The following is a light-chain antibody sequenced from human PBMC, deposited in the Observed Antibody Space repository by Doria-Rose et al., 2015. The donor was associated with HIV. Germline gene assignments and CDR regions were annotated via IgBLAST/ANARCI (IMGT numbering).Light chain of an antibody. CDR3: QQYYDTPS. J-gene: IGKJ3*01. CDR1: QSLLYTSKHY. Sequence: DIQVTQSPESLGMSLGERATLNCKSNQSLLYTSKHYLAWYQQKPGQHPKLLIYWASTRQSGVPARFSGSGSGTDFTLTISSLEAEDVAVYYCQQYYDTPSFGPGTTVDIK. CDR2: WAS. V-gene: IGKV4-1*01.